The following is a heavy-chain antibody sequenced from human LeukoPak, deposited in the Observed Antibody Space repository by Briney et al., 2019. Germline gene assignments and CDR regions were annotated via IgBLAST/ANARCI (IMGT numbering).Heavy chain of an antibody. CDR2: ISDSGDTI. CDR3: SRGRKPHTKSTWFDP. V-gene: IGHV3-48*03. Sequence: GGSLRLSCAASGFTFSTYEMIWVSQAPGKGLEWVSYISDSGDTIFYADSVKGRFTISRDNAKNSLYLQMSSLRVEGTAVSYCSRGRKPHTKSTWFDPWGQGTLVTVSS. CDR1: GFTFSTYE. J-gene: IGHJ5*02.